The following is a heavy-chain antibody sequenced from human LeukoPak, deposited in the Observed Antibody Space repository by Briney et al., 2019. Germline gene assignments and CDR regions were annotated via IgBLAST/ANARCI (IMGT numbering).Heavy chain of an antibody. CDR1: GGSISSGGYY. CDR3: ARSDSSGYYCYDH. Sequence: SETLSLTCTVSGGSISSGGYYWSWLRQPAGKGLEWIGRIYTSGSTNYNPSLKSRVTMSVDTSKNQFSLKLSSVTAADTAVYYCARSDSSGYYCYDHWGQGTLVTVSS. CDR2: IYTSGST. D-gene: IGHD3-22*01. V-gene: IGHV4-61*02. J-gene: IGHJ5*02.